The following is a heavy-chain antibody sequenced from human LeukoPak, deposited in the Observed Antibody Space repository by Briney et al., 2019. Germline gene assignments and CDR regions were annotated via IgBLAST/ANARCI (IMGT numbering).Heavy chain of an antibody. J-gene: IGHJ5*02. CDR3: ARFYRFRFDP. D-gene: IGHD3-16*02. V-gene: IGHV4-4*07. CDR2: IYISGTT. Sequence: SETLSLTCTVSGGSISSYYWSWIRQPAGKGLEWIGRIYISGTTNYNPSLKSRVTISADTSKNQFSLKLSSVTAADTGVYYCARFYRFRFDPWGQGTLVTVSS. CDR1: GGSISSYY.